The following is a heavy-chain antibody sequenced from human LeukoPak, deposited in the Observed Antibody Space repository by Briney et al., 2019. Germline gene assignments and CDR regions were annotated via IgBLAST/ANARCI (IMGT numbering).Heavy chain of an antibody. J-gene: IGHJ4*02. CDR1: GGSFSGYY. CDR3: ARRTRYYDILTGALDY. Sequence: SETLSLTCAVYGGSFSGYYWSWIRQPPGKGLEWIGEINHSGSTNYNPSLKSRVTISVDTSKNQFSLKLSSVTAADTAVCYCARRTRYYDILTGALDYWGQGTLVTVSS. CDR2: INHSGST. V-gene: IGHV4-34*01. D-gene: IGHD3-9*01.